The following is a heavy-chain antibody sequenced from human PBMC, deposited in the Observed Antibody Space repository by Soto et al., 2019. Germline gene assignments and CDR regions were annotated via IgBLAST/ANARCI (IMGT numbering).Heavy chain of an antibody. J-gene: IGHJ4*01. CDR1: GDRFTSYG. CDR2: ISAYNGNT. CDR3: ARRLALKPRYYFDY. Sequence: GTSVKPSCEACGDRFTSYGISWVRQAPGQGLEWMGWISAYNGNTNYAQKLQGRVTMTTDTSTSTAYMELRSLRSDDTAVYYCARRLALKPRYYFDYWSQGTLVTVSS. D-gene: IGHD2-21*01. V-gene: IGHV1-18*01.